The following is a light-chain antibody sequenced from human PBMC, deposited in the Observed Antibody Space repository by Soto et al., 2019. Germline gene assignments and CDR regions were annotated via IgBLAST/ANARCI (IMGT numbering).Light chain of an antibody. Sequence: IVMTQSPATLSVSPGERATLSCRASQSVTRNLAWYQQKPGQAPRLLIYGASTRATGIPARFSGSGSGTEFTLTISSLQSEDFAVYYCQQYNKWPPITFGQGTKVEIK. CDR1: QSVTRN. CDR3: QQYNKWPPIT. CDR2: GAS. J-gene: IGKJ1*01. V-gene: IGKV3-15*01.